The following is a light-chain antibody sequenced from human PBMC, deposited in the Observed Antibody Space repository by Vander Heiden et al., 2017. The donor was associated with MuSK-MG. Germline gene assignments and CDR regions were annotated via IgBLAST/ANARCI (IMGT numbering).Light chain of an antibody. CDR2: PSS. Sequence: DLQLSQTPSFLCASVGDRVTIACRASNGISTNLDWYQQKPGKAPNSLIAPSSPLQSGVPSRFSGSGSGTEFTLTISSLHPEDLATYYCEQFNTYPLTFGGGTKVEIK. CDR3: EQFNTYPLT. CDR1: NGISTN. J-gene: IGKJ4*01. V-gene: IGKV1-9*01.